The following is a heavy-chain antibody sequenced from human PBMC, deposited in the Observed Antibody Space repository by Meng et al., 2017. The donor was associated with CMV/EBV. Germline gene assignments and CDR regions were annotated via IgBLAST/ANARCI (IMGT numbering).Heavy chain of an antibody. CDR1: GFTFSSYS. V-gene: IGHV3-21*04. CDR2: ISSSSSYI. CDR3: AKEVFGTEGATYFDY. Sequence: GESLKISCAASGFTFSSYSMNWVRQAPGKGLEWVSSISSSSSYIYYADSVKGRFTISRDNSKNSLYLQMNSLRTEDTALYYCAKEVFGTEGATYFDYWGQGTLVTVSS. J-gene: IGHJ4*02. D-gene: IGHD1-1*01.